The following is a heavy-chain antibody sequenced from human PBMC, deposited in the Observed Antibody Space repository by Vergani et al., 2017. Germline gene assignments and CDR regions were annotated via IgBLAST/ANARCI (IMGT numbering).Heavy chain of an antibody. Sequence: EVQLLESGGDLVQPGGSLRLSCAASGFTFNHYAMNWVRQAPGKGLEWVSGISGSGGSTYYAGSVKGRFTISRDSSKNTLYLQMNSLRTEDTAVYYCATISCGTPGCQIGYFREWGQGTLVTVSS. CDR1: GFTFNHYA. J-gene: IGHJ1*01. V-gene: IGHV3-23*01. CDR3: ATISCGTPGCQIGYFRE. D-gene: IGHD1-1*01. CDR2: ISGSGGST.